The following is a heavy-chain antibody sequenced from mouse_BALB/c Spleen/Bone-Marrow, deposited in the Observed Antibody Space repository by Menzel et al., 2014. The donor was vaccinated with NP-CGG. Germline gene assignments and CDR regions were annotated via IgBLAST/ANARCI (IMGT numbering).Heavy chain of an antibody. D-gene: IGHD1-1*01. J-gene: IGHJ2*01. CDR1: GLAFRENW. V-gene: IGHV4-1*02. Sequence: EVQEVESGGGLVQNGGSLQLYCAASGLAFRENWMSWGRQAPGKGIEWIGEITPESSTINYTQSLKDKFIISRDNAKNTLYLQINKERSEDTALDYFARLGYYGFLAYWGQCTLLTGSP. CDR3: ARLGYYGFLAY. CDR2: ITPESSTI.